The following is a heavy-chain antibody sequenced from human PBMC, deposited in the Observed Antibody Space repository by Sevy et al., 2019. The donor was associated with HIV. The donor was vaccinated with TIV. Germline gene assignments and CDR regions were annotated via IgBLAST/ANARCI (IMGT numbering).Heavy chain of an antibody. CDR3: ARGGLLTANSGGHDY. V-gene: IGHV1-2*02. J-gene: IGHJ4*02. D-gene: IGHD2-21*02. Sequence: ASVKVSCKASGYIFTDYYMHWVRQAPGQGLEWMGWISPDNGDTNYAQKFQGRVTMTRGTSISTASMELSRLCSDDTAVYYCARGGLLTANSGGHDYWGQGTLVTVSS. CDR1: GYIFTDYY. CDR2: ISPDNGDT.